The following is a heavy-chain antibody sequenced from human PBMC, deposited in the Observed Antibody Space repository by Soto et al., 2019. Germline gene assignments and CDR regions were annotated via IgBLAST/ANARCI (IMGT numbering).Heavy chain of an antibody. V-gene: IGHV3-23*01. CDR1: GFTFSSYA. Sequence: EVQLLDSGGGLAQPGGSLRLSCAASGFTFSSYAMHWVRQAPGKGLEWVSTISGAALNTYYADSVKGRFTISRDSSKRTVYLQMNSLSSADTAVYYCAKDLWSGRGGGIDYWGQGTLVTVSS. D-gene: IGHD3-3*01. J-gene: IGHJ4*02. CDR3: AKDLWSGRGGGIDY. CDR2: ISGAALNT.